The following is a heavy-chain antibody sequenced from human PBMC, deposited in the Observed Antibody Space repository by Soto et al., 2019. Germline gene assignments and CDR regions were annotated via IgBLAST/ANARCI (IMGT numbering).Heavy chain of an antibody. CDR1: GYTFTGYY. CDR2: INPNSGGT. D-gene: IGHD3-10*01. CDR3: ARCPYYYGSGSHGYFQH. J-gene: IGHJ1*01. V-gene: IGHV1-2*02. Sequence: QVQLVQSGAEVKKPGASVKVSCKASGYTFTGYYMHWVRQAPGQGLEWMGWINPNSGGTNYAQKFQGRVTMTTDTSISTAYMELSRLRSDDTAVYYCARCPYYYGSGSHGYFQHWGQGTLVTVSS.